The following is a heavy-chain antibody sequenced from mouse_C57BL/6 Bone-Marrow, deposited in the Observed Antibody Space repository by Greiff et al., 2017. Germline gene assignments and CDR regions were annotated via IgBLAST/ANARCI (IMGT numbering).Heavy chain of an antibody. CDR1: GYSFTDYN. V-gene: IGHV1-39*01. D-gene: IGHD2-2*01. Sequence: VQLKESGPELVKPGASVKISCKASGYSFTDYNMNWVKQSNGKSLEWIGVINPNYGTTSYNQKFKGKATLTVDQSSSPTYMQLNSLTSEDSAVYYCARFRVGYDGQYYYAMDYWGQGTSVTVSS. J-gene: IGHJ4*01. CDR2: INPNYGTT. CDR3: ARFRVGYDGQYYYAMDY.